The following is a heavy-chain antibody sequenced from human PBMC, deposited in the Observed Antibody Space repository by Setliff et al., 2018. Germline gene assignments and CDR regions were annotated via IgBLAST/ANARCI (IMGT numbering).Heavy chain of an antibody. Sequence: ASVKVSCKTSGYTFISYGLSWMRQAPGQGLEWMGWISGYNGNTEYAQNLQGRVTMTMDTSTSTAYMELRSLTSDDTAVYYCARVPRLEWLLPTFDSWSQGTLVTVSS. CDR1: GYTFISYG. D-gene: IGHD3-3*01. V-gene: IGHV1-18*01. CDR2: ISGYNGNT. J-gene: IGHJ4*02. CDR3: ARVPRLEWLLPTFDS.